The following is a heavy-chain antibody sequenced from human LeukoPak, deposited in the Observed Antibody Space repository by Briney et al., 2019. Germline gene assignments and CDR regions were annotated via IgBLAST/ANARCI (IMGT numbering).Heavy chain of an antibody. CDR1: KFTFRSYA. J-gene: IGHJ4*02. V-gene: IGHV3-23*01. D-gene: IGHD1-26*01. CDR2: ISAGGGNT. Sequence: PGGSLRLSCAASKFTFRSYAMSWVRQAPGKGLEWVSSISAGGGNTYYADSVKGRFTISRDSSRNTVYLQMNRLRAEDTAVYYCARPRGVGAVYYFDYWGQGTLVTVSS. CDR3: ARPRGVGAVYYFDY.